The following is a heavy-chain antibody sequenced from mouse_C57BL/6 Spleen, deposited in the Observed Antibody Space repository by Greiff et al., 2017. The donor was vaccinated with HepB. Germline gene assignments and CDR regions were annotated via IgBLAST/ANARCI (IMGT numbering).Heavy chain of an antibody. CDR1: GYTFTSYG. CDR2: IYPRSGNT. V-gene: IGHV1-81*01. Sequence: VQLQQSGAELARPGASVKLSCKASGYTFTSYGISWVKQRPGQGLEWIGEIYPRSGNTYYNEKFKGKATLTADKSSSTAYMELRSLTSEDSAVYFCARDGTDWYFDVWGTGTTVTVSS. D-gene: IGHD4-1*01. CDR3: ARDGTDWYFDV. J-gene: IGHJ1*03.